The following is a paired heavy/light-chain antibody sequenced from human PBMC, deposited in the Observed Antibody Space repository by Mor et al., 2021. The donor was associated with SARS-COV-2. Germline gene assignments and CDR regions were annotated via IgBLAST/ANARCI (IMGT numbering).Heavy chain of an antibody. D-gene: IGHD5-12*01. CDR3: VRPKGWLRDPEYYFDY. V-gene: IGHV4-39*07. CDR2: IYYTGRS. Sequence: QLQLQESGPGLVKPSETLFLTCTASGGSIRSSSYYWGWIRQPPGKGLEWIGSIYYTGRSYYNPSLKSRLTISLDTSKNQFSLNLTSVTAADTAVYYCVRPKGWLRDPEYYFDYWGQGTLVTVSS. J-gene: IGHJ4*02. CDR1: GGSIRSSSYY.
Light chain of an antibody. CDR2: GNS. V-gene: IGLV1-40*01. J-gene: IGLJ3*02. CDR3: QSYDSSLSGWV. CDR1: SSNIGAGYD. Sequence: QSVLTQPPSVSEAPGQRVTISCTGSSSNIGAGYDVHWYQRLPGTAPKLLIFGNSNRPSGVHDRFSGSKSGTSASLAITGLQADDEADYYCQSYDSSLSGWVFGGGTKLTVL.